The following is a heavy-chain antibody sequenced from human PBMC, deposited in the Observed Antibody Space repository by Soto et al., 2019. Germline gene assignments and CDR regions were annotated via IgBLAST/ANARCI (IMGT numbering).Heavy chain of an antibody. D-gene: IGHD3-22*01. Sequence: GGSLRLSCAASGFTFSSYWMSWVCQAPGKGLEWVANIKQDGSEKYYVDSVKGRFTISRDNAKNSLYLQMNSLRAEDTAVYYCARENYYDSSCYYYWGQGTLVTVSS. CDR3: ARENYYDSSCYYY. CDR1: GFTFSSYW. V-gene: IGHV3-7*01. J-gene: IGHJ4*02. CDR2: IKQDGSEK.